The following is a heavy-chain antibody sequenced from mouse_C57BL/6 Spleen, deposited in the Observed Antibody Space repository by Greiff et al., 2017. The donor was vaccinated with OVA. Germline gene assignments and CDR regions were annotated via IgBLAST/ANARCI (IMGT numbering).Heavy chain of an antibody. CDR2: IYPGSGST. Sequence: VQLQQPGAELVKPGASVKMSCKASGYTFTSYWITWVKQRPGQGLEWIGDIYPGSGSTNYNEKFKSKATLTVDTSSSTAYMQHSSLTCEDSAVYDCARYSDYDYPVAYWGQGTLVTVSA. CDR1: GYTFTSYW. V-gene: IGHV1-55*01. CDR3: ARYSDYDYPVAY. J-gene: IGHJ3*01. D-gene: IGHD2-4*01.